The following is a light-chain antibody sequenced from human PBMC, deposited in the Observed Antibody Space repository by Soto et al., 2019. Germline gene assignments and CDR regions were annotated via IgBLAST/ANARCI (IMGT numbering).Light chain of an antibody. CDR1: QSISNW. J-gene: IGKJ4*01. CDR2: DAS. V-gene: IGKV1-5*03. Sequence: DFQLTQSPSTLSASVGDRVTITCRASQSISNWWVWYQQKPGKAPKFLIYDASILEGGVPSRFSGSGYGTEFTLTIGSLQPDDFATYYCQQYNRYSVHFGGGTKVEMK. CDR3: QQYNRYSVH.